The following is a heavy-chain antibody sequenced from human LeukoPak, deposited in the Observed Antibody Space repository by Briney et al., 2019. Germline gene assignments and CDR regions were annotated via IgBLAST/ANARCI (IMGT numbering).Heavy chain of an antibody. CDR3: ARPLQLSGSHQSPYYYYMDV. J-gene: IGHJ6*03. V-gene: IGHV4-38-2*02. Sequence: KPSETLSLTCTVSGYSISSGYYWGWIRQPPGKGLEWIGSVYYSGSTYYNPSLKSRVTISVDTSKNQFSLKLSSVTAADTAVYYCARPLQLSGSHQSPYYYYMDVWGKGTTVTVSS. CDR1: GYSISSGYY. CDR2: VYYSGST. D-gene: IGHD3-10*01.